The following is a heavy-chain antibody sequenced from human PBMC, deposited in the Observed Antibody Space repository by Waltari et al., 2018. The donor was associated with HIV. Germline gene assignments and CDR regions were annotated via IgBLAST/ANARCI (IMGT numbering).Heavy chain of an antibody. CDR1: GFTFSGST. J-gene: IGHJ4*02. CDR2: IGTKANIDAT. CDR3: TRLVAAVACTGY. D-gene: IGHD6-19*01. V-gene: IGHV3-73*01. Sequence: EVQLVESGGGLVQPGGSLKLSCAASGFTFSGSTMHWVRQVSGKGVEWVGRIGTKANIDATVYASAVKGKFIISRDDSKNTAYLEMNNLKTEDMAVYYCTRLVAAVACTGYWGQGTLVTGSS.